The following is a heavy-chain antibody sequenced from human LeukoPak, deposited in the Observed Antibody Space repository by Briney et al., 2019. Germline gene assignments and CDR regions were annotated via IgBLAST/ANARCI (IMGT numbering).Heavy chain of an antibody. D-gene: IGHD1-26*01. CDR1: GFTFSSSA. J-gene: IGHJ5*02. V-gene: IGHV3-23*01. CDR2: ISGSGGST. Sequence: GGSLRLSCAASGFTFSSSAMSWVRQAPGKGLEWVSAISGSGGSTYYADSVKGRFTISRDNSKNTLYLQRNSLRAEDTAVYYCARALIRGGATSWFDPWGQGTLVTVSS. CDR3: ARALIRGGATSWFDP.